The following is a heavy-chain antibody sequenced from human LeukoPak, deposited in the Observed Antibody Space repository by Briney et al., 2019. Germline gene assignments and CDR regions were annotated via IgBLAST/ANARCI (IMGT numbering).Heavy chain of an antibody. J-gene: IGHJ4*02. D-gene: IGHD3-10*01. Sequence: GGSLRLSCAASGFTFSSYSMNWVRQAPGKGLEWVSSISSSSSYIYYADSVKGRFTISRDNAKNSLYLQMNSLRDEDTAVYYCARGAPMVRGVIMGYWGQGTLVTVSS. CDR3: ARGAPMVRGVIMGY. CDR2: ISSSSSYI. CDR1: GFTFSSYS. V-gene: IGHV3-21*01.